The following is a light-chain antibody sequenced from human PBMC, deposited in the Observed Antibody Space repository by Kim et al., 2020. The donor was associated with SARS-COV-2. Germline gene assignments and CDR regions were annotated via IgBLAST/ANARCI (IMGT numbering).Light chain of an antibody. J-gene: IGKJ4*01. V-gene: IGKV4-1*01. CDR1: QSLEDRTNNKSS. CDR3: QQYYSLTT. CDR2: WAS. Sequence: IVMTQSPDSLTLSLGARATINCKSSQSLEDRTNNKSSLAWYQQKPGQPPKLLIYWASTRESGVPDRFSGSGSATDFTLTINSLEAEDVAVYYCQQYYSLTTFGGGTKVDIK.